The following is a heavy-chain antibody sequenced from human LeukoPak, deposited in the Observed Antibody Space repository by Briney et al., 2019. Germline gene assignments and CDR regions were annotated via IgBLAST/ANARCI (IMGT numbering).Heavy chain of an antibody. Sequence: PSETLSLTCTVSGGSISSYYWSWIRQPPGKGLEWIGYIYYSGSTNYNPSLKSRVTISVDTSKNHFSLKLSSVPAAAPAVYYCASWFPGERSFDYCGQGTLVTVSS. CDR1: GGSISSYY. D-gene: IGHD3-16*01. CDR3: ASWFPGERSFDY. J-gene: IGHJ4*02. V-gene: IGHV4-59*01. CDR2: IYYSGST.